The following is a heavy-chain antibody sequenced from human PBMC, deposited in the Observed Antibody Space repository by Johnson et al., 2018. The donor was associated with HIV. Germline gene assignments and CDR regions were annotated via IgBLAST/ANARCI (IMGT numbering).Heavy chain of an antibody. CDR2: IKQDGNEK. D-gene: IGHD3-10*01. CDR1: GFTLDDYG. Sequence: VQLVESGGGVVRPGGSLRLSFAASGFTLDDYGMSWVRQAPGKGLEWVANIKQDGNEKYYVDSVKGRFTISKDNAKNSLYLQMNSLRAEDTAVYYCARVRSALRLAFDIWGQGTMVTVSS. J-gene: IGHJ3*02. V-gene: IGHV3-7*01. CDR3: ARVRSALRLAFDI.